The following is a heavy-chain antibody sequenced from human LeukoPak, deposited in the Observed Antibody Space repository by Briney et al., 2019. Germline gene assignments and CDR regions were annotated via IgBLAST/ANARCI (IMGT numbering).Heavy chain of an antibody. Sequence: SETLSLTCAVYGGSFSGYYWSWIRQPPEKGLEWIGEINHSGSTNYNPSLKSRVTISVDTSKNQFSLKLSSVTAADTAVYYCARIPYDYVWGSYRHRYYFDYWGQGTLVTVSP. V-gene: IGHV4-34*01. D-gene: IGHD3-16*02. J-gene: IGHJ4*02. CDR2: INHSGST. CDR1: GGSFSGYY. CDR3: ARIPYDYVWGSYRHRYYFDY.